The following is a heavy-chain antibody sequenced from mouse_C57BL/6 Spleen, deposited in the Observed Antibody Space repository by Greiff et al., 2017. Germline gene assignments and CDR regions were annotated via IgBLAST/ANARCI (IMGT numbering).Heavy chain of an antibody. CDR1: GYTFTSYW. J-gene: IGHJ1*03. CDR2: IYPGSGST. CDR3: AGGQYGPLYFDV. Sequence: QVHVKQPGAELVKPGASVKMSCKASGYTFTSYWITWVKQRPGQGLEWIGDIYPGSGSTNYNEKFKSKATLTVDTSSSTAYMQLSSLTSEDSAVYYCAGGQYGPLYFDVWGTGTTVTVSS. D-gene: IGHD1-1*02. V-gene: IGHV1-55*01.